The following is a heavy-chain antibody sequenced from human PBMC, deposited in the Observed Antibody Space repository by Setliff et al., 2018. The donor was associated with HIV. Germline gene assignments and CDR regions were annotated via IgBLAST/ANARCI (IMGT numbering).Heavy chain of an antibody. V-gene: IGHV4-34*01. CDR3: ARGVRDNSGWSSYYFDY. D-gene: IGHD6-19*01. Sequence: PSETLSLTCAVYGGSFSGYYWSWIRQPPGKGLEWIGEVTHSGRTNYNPSLESRVTTSVYTSKKQFSLRLTSVTAADTAVYYCARGVRDNSGWSSYYFDYWGQGTLVTVSS. CDR2: VTHSGRT. J-gene: IGHJ4*02. CDR1: GGSFSGYY.